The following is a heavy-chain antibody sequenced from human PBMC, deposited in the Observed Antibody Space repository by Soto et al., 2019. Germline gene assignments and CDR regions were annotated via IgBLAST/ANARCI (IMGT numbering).Heavy chain of an antibody. CDR2: IYHTGST. CDR3: ARATGTLRSRNCDY. CDR1: GGSIRTVGHY. V-gene: IGHV4-31*03. Sequence: PSETLSLTCSVSGGSIRTVGHYWTWIRQPPGKGLEWIGSIYHTGSTYYSKSLRSRLTMSVDTSKSQFSLRLSSVTAADPAVYYCARATGTLRSRNCDYWGQGSLVTVSS. J-gene: IGHJ4*02. D-gene: IGHD1-1*01.